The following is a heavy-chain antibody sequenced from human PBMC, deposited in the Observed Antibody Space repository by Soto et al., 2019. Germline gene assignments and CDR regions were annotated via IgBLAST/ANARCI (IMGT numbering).Heavy chain of an antibody. V-gene: IGHV3-64D*06. CDR1: GFTFSEYS. D-gene: IGHD3-9*01. J-gene: IGHJ5*02. Sequence: GGSLRLSCSASGFTFSEYSMHWVRQAPGKGLQYVSTISSDGDITYYADSVKGRFTISRDNSKNTLYLQMNSLRPEDTTVYYCVKVSTFYDILTGYYSTNFFDPWGQGTLVTVSS. CDR3: VKVSTFYDILTGYYSTNFFDP. CDR2: ISSDGDIT.